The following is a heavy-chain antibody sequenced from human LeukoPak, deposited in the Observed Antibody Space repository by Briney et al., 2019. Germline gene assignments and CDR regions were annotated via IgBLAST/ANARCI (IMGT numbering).Heavy chain of an antibody. CDR3: ARDIEAAGLFFDY. CDR1: GFTFSNYW. CDR2: IEYDGSEK. D-gene: IGHD6-13*01. J-gene: IGHJ4*02. V-gene: IGHV3-7*01. Sequence: GGSLGLSCAASGFTFSNYWMTWVRQAPRKGLELVGNIEYDGSEKYYVDSVKGRFTISRDNAKKSMYLQMNSLRAQDTAMYYCARDIEAAGLFFDYWGQGTLVTVSS.